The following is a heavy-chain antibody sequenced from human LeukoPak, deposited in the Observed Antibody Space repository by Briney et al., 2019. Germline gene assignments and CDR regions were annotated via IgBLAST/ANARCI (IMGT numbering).Heavy chain of an antibody. J-gene: IGHJ3*02. V-gene: IGHV1-24*01. D-gene: IGHD3-22*01. CDR1: GYTLTELS. Sequence: GASVKVSCKVSGYTLTELSMHWVRPDPGKGLEWRGGFDPEDGETIYAQKFQGRVTMTEDTSTDTAYMELSSLRSEDTAVYYCATEYYYDSSGYYWRAFDIWGQGTMVTVSS. CDR2: FDPEDGET. CDR3: ATEYYYDSSGYYWRAFDI.